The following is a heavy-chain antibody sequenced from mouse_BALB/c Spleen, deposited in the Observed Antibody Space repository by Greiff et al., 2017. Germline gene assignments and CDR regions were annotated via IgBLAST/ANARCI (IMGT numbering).Heavy chain of an antibody. D-gene: IGHD2-14*01. CDR2: IYPGNGDT. V-gene: IGHV1-12*01. J-gene: IGHJ1*01. CDR3: ARAKVRQYFDV. Sequence: QVQLQQPGAELVKPGASVKMSCKASGYTFTSYNMHWVKQTPGQGLEWIGAIYPGNGDTSYNQKFKGKATLTADKSSSTAYMQLSSLTSEDSAVYYCARAKVRQYFDVWGAGTTVTVSS. CDR1: GYTFTSYN.